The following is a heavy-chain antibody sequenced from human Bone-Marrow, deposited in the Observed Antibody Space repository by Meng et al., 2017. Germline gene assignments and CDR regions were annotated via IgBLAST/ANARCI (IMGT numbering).Heavy chain of an antibody. CDR3: ARLDDTGIDY. CDR1: GGSISSSFVY. Sequence: QLQLQESGPGLVKPSETLSLTCTVSGGSISSSFVYWGWVRQPPGKGLEWIGRIYYTGSTYYNPSLKSRVTISIDTSKNQFSLKLSSVTAADTAVYYCARLDDTGIDYWGQGILVTVSS. V-gene: IGHV4-39*01. CDR2: IYYTGST. J-gene: IGHJ4*02. D-gene: IGHD5-18*01.